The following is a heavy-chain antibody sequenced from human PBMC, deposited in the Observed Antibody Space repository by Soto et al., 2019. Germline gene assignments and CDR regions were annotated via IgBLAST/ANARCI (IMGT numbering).Heavy chain of an antibody. D-gene: IGHD6-19*01. CDR2: IYYSGST. V-gene: IGHV4-39*01. Sequence: SETLSVTWTVSCGSVSNPSAYWGWIRQPPGKGLEWIGSIYYSGSTYYNPSLKSRVTISVDTSKNQFSLKLSSVTAADQAVYYCARQSTAVAKSVCFDSWGQGTLVTVSS. CDR1: CGSVSNPSAY. J-gene: IGHJ5*01. CDR3: ARQSTAVAKSVCFDS.